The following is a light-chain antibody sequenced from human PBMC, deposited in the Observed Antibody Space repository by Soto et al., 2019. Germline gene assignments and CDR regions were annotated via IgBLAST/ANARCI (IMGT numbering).Light chain of an antibody. CDR2: GAS. CDR1: QSVGKY. CDR3: QQYGSSSWT. J-gene: IGKJ1*01. Sequence: EIVLTQSPATLSLSPGERATLSCRASQSVGKYLVWYQQKPGQAPRLLIYGASSRATGIPDRFSGSGSGTDFTLTISRLEPEDFAVYYCQQYGSSSWTFGQGTRGDIK. V-gene: IGKV3-20*01.